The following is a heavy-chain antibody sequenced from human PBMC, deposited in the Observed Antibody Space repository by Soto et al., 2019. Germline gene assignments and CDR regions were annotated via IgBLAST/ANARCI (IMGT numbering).Heavy chain of an antibody. CDR3: SLRTSGWYFDY. D-gene: IGHD6-19*01. CDR2: ISGSGDST. J-gene: IGHJ4*02. CDR1: GFTFSSYA. Sequence: EVQLLESGGGLVQPGGSLRLSCAASGFTFSSYAMSWVRQAPGKGLEWVSVISGSGDSTYYADSVKGRFTISRDNAKNTLYLQMNSLRAEDTAVYYCSLRTSGWYFDYWGQGTLVTVSS. V-gene: IGHV3-23*01.